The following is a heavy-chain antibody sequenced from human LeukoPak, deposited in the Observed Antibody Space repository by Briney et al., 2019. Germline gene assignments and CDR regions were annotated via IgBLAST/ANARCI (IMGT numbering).Heavy chain of an antibody. CDR3: AKSVASDAY. J-gene: IGHJ4*02. CDR2: ISYDGNNK. CDR1: GFTFSGYG. Sequence: GGPLRLSCAASGFTFSGYGMHWVRQAPGKGLEWLAVISYDGNNKYYADSVRGRFTISRDNSKNTLYLQMNSLRPEDTAVYYCAKSVASDAYWGQGTLVTVSS. V-gene: IGHV3-30*18. D-gene: IGHD5-12*01.